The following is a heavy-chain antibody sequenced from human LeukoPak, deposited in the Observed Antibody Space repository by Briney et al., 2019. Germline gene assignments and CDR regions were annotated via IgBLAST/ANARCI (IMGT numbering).Heavy chain of an antibody. J-gene: IGHJ4*02. V-gene: IGHV3-23*01. D-gene: IGHD3-10*01. CDR2: ISDRGSNT. CDR3: ARENSYGSGSYVDY. Sequence: GGSLRLSCAASGFSFSSYDMNWVRQAPGKGLEWVSAISDRGSNTYYADSVKGRFTISRDNAKNTLYLQMNSLRAEDTAVYYCARENSYGSGSYVDYWGQGTLVTVSS. CDR1: GFSFSSYD.